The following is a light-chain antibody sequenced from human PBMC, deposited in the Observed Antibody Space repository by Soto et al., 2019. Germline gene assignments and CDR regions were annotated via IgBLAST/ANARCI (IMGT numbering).Light chain of an antibody. Sequence: EIVMTQSPATLSVSPGERATLSCRASQTISSNLAWYQQKPGQAPRLLIHGASTRATGVPARFSGSGSGTEFTLTIRSLQSEDLAVYYCQQYHNWPPQYTFGQGTKLQIK. V-gene: IGKV3-15*01. CDR2: GAS. CDR3: QQYHNWPPQYT. CDR1: QTISSN. J-gene: IGKJ2*01.